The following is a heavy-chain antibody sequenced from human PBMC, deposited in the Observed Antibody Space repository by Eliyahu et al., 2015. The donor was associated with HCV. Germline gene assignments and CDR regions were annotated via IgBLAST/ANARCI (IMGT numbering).Heavy chain of an antibody. Sequence: QVHLVESGGGMVXPGKSLRLSCEASXFXFNKYGMXWVRQAPGKGLEWVGVISYDGKHQYYGDSVKGRFSISRDNSKNTMYLQLRSLRPEDTAVYYCAKLADYYETRGLEYWGQGTLVTVSS. D-gene: IGHD3-22*01. V-gene: IGHV3-30*18. CDR3: AKLADYYETRGLEY. CDR1: XFXFNKYG. J-gene: IGHJ4*02. CDR2: ISYDGKHQ.